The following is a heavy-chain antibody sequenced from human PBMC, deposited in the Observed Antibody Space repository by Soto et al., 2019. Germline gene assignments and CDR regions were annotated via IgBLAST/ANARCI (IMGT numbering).Heavy chain of an antibody. CDR2: ISDTGGST. J-gene: IGHJ6*02. CDR3: AKGPGDYYYGVDV. D-gene: IGHD7-27*01. Sequence: GGSLRLSCAASGFSFNKYAMHWVRQAPGTGLEYVSGISDTGGSTSHADSVKGRFTISRDNAKNSLYLQMNSLRGEDTALYYCAKGPGDYYYGVDVWGQGTTVTVSS. CDR1: GFSFNKYA. V-gene: IGHV3-64*04.